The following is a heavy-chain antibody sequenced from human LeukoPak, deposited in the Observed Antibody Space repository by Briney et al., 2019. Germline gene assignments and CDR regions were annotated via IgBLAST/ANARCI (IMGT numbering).Heavy chain of an antibody. V-gene: IGHV1-8*03. D-gene: IGHD3-10*01. CDR1: GYTFTGYY. Sequence: ASVKISCKASGYTFTGYYMHWVRQATGQGLEWMGWMNPNSGNTGYAQKFQGRVTITRNTSISTAYMELSSLRSEDTAVYYCARGWGSGTYWFDPWGQGTLVTVSS. J-gene: IGHJ5*02. CDR2: MNPNSGNT. CDR3: ARGWGSGTYWFDP.